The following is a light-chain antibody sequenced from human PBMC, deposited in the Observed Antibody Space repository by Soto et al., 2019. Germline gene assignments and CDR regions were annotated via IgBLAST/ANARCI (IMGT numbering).Light chain of an antibody. CDR3: QEYNSY. V-gene: IGKV1-5*03. J-gene: IGKJ4*01. CDR2: KAS. CDR1: QGIDDW. Sequence: DNQMTQSPSTLSASVGDRVTITCRASQGIDDWLARYQQKPGKAPKLLIYKASNLESGVPSRFSGRGFGTEFTLTISSLQPDDSATYYCQEYNSYFGGGTKVEIK.